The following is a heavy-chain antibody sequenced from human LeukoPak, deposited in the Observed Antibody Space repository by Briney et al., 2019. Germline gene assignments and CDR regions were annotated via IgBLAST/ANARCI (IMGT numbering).Heavy chain of an antibody. V-gene: IGHV4-39*01. D-gene: IGHD3-3*01. CDR3: ARAADYDFWSGYASSYNWFDP. J-gene: IGHJ5*02. Sequence: SETLSLTCTVSGGSISNRSYYWGWIRQPPGKGLEWIGKISDSGNTYYSPSLRSRVTISIDTSKNQFSLKLSSVTATDTAVYYCARAADYDFWSGYASSYNWFDPWGQGTLVTVSS. CDR1: GGSISNRSYY. CDR2: ISDSGNT.